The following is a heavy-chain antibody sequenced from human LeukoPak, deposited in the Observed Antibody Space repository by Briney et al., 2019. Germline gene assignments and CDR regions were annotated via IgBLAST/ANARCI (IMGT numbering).Heavy chain of an antibody. Sequence: GGSPRLSCAASGFTFSSYAMSWVRQAPGKGLEWVSAISGSGGSTYYADSVKGRFTISRDNSKNTLYLQMNSLRAEDTAVYYCAKDRSPYCSSTSCYTGLDYWGQGTLVTVSS. CDR1: GFTFSSYA. CDR3: AKDRSPYCSSTSCYTGLDY. D-gene: IGHD2-2*02. J-gene: IGHJ4*02. V-gene: IGHV3-23*01. CDR2: ISGSGGST.